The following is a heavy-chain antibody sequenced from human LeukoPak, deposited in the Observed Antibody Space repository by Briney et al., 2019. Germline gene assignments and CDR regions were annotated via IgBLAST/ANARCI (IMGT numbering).Heavy chain of an antibody. J-gene: IGHJ1*01. CDR3: ARDVGARLPGY. Sequence: SETLSLTCAVFGGSISSNNWWSWVRPPPGKGLEWIGEMYHSGNSNYNPSLKSRVTMSVDKSKNQFSLKLTSVTAADTAVYYCARDVGARLPGYWGQGTLVTVSS. V-gene: IGHV4-4*02. D-gene: IGHD6-6*01. CDR2: MYHSGNS. CDR1: GGSISSNNW.